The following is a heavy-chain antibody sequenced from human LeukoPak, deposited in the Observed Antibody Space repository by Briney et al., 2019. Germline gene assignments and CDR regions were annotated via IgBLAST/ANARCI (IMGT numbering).Heavy chain of an antibody. Sequence: GASVKVPCKASGGTFSSYAISWVRQAPGQGLEWMGGIIPIFGTANYAQKFQGRVTITADESTSTAYMELSSLRSEDTAVYYCARSSSSVGTFDYWGQGTLVTVSS. D-gene: IGHD6-6*01. CDR1: GGTFSSYA. V-gene: IGHV1-69*13. CDR2: IIPIFGTA. J-gene: IGHJ4*02. CDR3: ARSSSSVGTFDY.